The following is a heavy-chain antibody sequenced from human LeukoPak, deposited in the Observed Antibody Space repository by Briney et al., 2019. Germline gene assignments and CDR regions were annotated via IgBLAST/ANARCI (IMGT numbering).Heavy chain of an antibody. Sequence: GGSLRLSCAASGFTFSSYGTHWVRQAPGKGLEWVAVISYDGSYKYYADSVKGRFTISRDNSKNTLYLQMNSLRAEDTAVYYCAKVGDYGDYALDYWGQGTLVTVSS. J-gene: IGHJ4*02. D-gene: IGHD4-17*01. CDR1: GFTFSSYG. V-gene: IGHV3-30*18. CDR2: ISYDGSYK. CDR3: AKVGDYGDYALDY.